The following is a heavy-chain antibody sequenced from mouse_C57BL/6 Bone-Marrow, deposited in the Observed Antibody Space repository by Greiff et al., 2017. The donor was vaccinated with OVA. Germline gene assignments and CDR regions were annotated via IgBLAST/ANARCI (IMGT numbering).Heavy chain of an antibody. CDR3: ARPVYDGYYDWYFDV. J-gene: IGHJ1*03. D-gene: IGHD2-3*01. Sequence: VQGVESGGGLVKPGGSLKLSCAASGFTFRDYGMHWVRQAPEKGLEWVAYISSGSSTIYYADTVKGRFTISRDNAKNTLFLQMTSLRSEDTAMDYCARPVYDGYYDWYFDVWGTGTTVTVSS. V-gene: IGHV5-17*01. CDR1: GFTFRDYG. CDR2: ISSGSSTI.